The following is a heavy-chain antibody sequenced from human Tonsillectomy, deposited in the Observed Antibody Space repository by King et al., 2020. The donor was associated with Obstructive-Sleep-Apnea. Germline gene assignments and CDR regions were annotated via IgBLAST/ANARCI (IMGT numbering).Heavy chain of an antibody. D-gene: IGHD1-26*01. Sequence: VQLVESGGGVVQPGRSLRLSCAASGFTFSSYTMHWVRQAPGKGLEWVAVISYDGSDKYYADSVKGRFTISRDNSKNTLYLQMNSLGAEDTAVYYCARSVGAYDYWGQGTLVTVSS. CDR2: ISYDGSDK. J-gene: IGHJ4*02. CDR3: ARSVGAYDY. V-gene: IGHV3-30*04. CDR1: GFTFSSYT.